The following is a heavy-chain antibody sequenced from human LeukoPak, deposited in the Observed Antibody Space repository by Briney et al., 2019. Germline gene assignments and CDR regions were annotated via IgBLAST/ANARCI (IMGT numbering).Heavy chain of an antibody. CDR2: INTNSGGT. CDR1: GYTFTDYY. Sequence: GASVKVSCKASGYTFTDYYLHWVRQAPGQGLEWVGRINTNSGGTNFAQRFQGRVTLTRDTSITTAYMELNSLRSDDTAIYYCACLYQWQVSYYSHGMDVWGQGTTVTVSS. V-gene: IGHV1-2*06. J-gene: IGHJ6*02. CDR3: ACLYQWQVSYYSHGMDV. D-gene: IGHD6-19*01.